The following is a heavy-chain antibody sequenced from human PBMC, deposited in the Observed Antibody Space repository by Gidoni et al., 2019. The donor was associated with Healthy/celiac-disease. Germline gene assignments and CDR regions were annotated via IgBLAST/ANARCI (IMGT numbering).Heavy chain of an antibody. V-gene: IGHV1-2*02. D-gene: IGHD2-2*01. Sequence: QVQLVQSGAEVKKPGASVKVSCKASGYTFTGYYMHWVRQAPGQGLEWMGWINPNSGGTNYAQKFQGRVTMTRDTSISTAYMELRRLRSDDTAVYYCARGTVDQEGSYGMDVWGQGTTVTVSS. CDR2: INPNSGGT. CDR3: ARGTVDQEGSYGMDV. J-gene: IGHJ6*02. CDR1: GYTFTGYY.